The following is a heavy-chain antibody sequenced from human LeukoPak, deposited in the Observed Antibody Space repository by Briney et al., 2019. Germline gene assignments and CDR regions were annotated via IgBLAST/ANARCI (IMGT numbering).Heavy chain of an antibody. CDR1: GGSISSYY. CDR2: IYYSGST. D-gene: IGHD3-3*01. V-gene: IGHV4-59*01. Sequence: SETLSLTCTVSGGSISSYYWSWIRQPPGKGLEWIGYIYYSGSTNYNPSLKSRVTISVDTSKNQFSLKLSSVTAADTAVYYCARGGADYDFWSGYFDYWGQGTLVTVSS. J-gene: IGHJ4*02. CDR3: ARGGADYDFWSGYFDY.